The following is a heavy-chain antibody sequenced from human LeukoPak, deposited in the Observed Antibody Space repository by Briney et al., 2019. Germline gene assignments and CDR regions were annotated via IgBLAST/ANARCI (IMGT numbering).Heavy chain of an antibody. V-gene: IGHV1-2*06. CDR2: INPNSGGT. CDR3: ARYCSGTSCFEAPSASYYFDY. Sequence: GASVKVSCKASGYTFTGYYMHWVRQAPGQGLERMGRINPNSGGTNYAQKFQGRVTMTRDTSISTAYMELSRLRSDDTAVYYCARYCSGTSCFEAPSASYYFDYWGQGTLVTVSS. J-gene: IGHJ4*02. D-gene: IGHD2-2*01. CDR1: GYTFTGYY.